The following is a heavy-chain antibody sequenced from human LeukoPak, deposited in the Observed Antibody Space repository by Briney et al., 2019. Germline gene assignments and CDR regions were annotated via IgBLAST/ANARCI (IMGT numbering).Heavy chain of an antibody. CDR2: TYYRSKWYN. V-gene: IGHV6-1*01. CDR1: GDSVSSNSVA. D-gene: IGHD2/OR15-2a*01. J-gene: IGHJ4*02. CDR3: ARGQYFAFDY. Sequence: SRTLSLTCALSGDSVSSNSVAWNWIRQSPSRGLEWLGRTYYRSKWYNGYAVSVTSRITINPDTSKNQFSLQLNSVTPEDTAVYYCARGQYFAFDYWGQGTLVTVSS.